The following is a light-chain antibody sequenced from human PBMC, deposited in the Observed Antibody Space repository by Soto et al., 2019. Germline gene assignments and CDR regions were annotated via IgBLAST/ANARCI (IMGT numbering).Light chain of an antibody. J-gene: IGLJ1*01. CDR3: SSYTSSSLYV. CDR2: DVS. CDR1: SSDVGGYSY. V-gene: IGLV2-14*01. Sequence: QSVLTQPASVSGSPGQSITISCTGTSSDVGGYSYVSWYQQLPGKAPKLMIYDVSDRPSGVSNRFSGSKSGNTASLTISGLQAEDEADYYCSSYTSSSLYVFGTGTKATVL.